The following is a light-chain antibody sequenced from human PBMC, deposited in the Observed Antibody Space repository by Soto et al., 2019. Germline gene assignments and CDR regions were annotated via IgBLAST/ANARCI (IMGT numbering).Light chain of an antibody. CDR3: QQYNTFWT. CDR1: QSISSW. J-gene: IGKJ1*01. Sequence: DMQGTQSPSTLSSSVGDRVTLTCRASQSISSWLAWYQQKPGKAPKLLIYDVSSLQSGVPSRFSGSGSGTEFTLTISSLQPDDFATYYCQQYNTFWTFGQGTKVDIK. V-gene: IGKV1-5*01. CDR2: DVS.